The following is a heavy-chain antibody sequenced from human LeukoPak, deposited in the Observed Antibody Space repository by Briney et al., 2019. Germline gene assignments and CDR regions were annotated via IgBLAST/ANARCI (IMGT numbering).Heavy chain of an antibody. CDR2: INHSGST. CDR3: ASGRVTRYYY. V-gene: IGHV4-34*01. J-gene: IGHJ4*02. CDR1: GGSFSGYY. Sequence: SETLSLTCAVYGGSFSGYYWSWIRQPPGKGLEWIGEINHSGSTNYNPSLKSRVTISVDTSKNQFSVKLSSVTAADTAVYYCASGRVTRYYYWGQGTLVTVSS. D-gene: IGHD4-23*01.